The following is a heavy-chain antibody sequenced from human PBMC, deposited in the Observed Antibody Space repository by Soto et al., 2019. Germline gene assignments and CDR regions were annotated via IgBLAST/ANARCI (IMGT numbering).Heavy chain of an antibody. CDR3: ARVWAARPGVVDAFDI. Sequence: EVQLVESGGGLIQPGGSLRLSCAASGFTVSSNYMSWVRQAPGKGLEWVSVIYSGGSTYYADSVKGRFTISRDNSKNTLYLQMNSLRAEDTAVYYCARVWAARPGVVDAFDIWGQGTMVTVSS. CDR1: GFTVSSNY. CDR2: IYSGGST. V-gene: IGHV3-53*01. D-gene: IGHD6-6*01. J-gene: IGHJ3*02.